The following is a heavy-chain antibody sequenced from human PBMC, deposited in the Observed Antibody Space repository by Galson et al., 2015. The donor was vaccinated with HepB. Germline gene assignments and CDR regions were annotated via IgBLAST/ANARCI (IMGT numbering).Heavy chain of an antibody. J-gene: IGHJ4*02. Sequence: SLRLSCAASGFTFSSYAMHWVRQAPGKGLEWVAVISYDGSNKYYADSVKGRFTISRDNSKNTLYLQMNSLRAEDTAVYYCARGIGYSSGWYPGCDYWGQGTLVTVSS. CDR3: ARGIGYSSGWYPGCDY. D-gene: IGHD6-19*01. CDR1: GFTFSSYA. CDR2: ISYDGSNK. V-gene: IGHV3-30-3*01.